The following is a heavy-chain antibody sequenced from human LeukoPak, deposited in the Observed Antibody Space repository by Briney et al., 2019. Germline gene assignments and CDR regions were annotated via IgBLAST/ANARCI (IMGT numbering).Heavy chain of an antibody. CDR1: EFTYSCPG. D-gene: IGHD1-26*01. CDR3: ASGSYSPFEY. CDR2: ISSSGNTI. V-gene: IGHV3-48*03. J-gene: IGHJ4*02. Sequence: GGPLRLTCTASEFTYSCPGFNWVRQAPGYLQDRVSYISSSGNTIYYADSVKGRITISRDNAKNSLYLQMSSLRAEDTAVYYCASGSYSPFEYWGQGTLVTVSS.